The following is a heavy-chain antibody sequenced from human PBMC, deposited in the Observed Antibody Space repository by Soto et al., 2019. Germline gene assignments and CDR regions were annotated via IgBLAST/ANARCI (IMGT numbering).Heavy chain of an antibody. J-gene: IGHJ4*02. CDR3: ARTWRAGIAAARSYFDY. CDR2: INPSGGST. CDR1: GYTFTSYY. D-gene: IGHD6-13*01. Sequence: ASVKVSCKASGYTFTSYYMHWVRQAPVQGLEWMGIINPSGGSTSYAQKFQGRVTMTRDTSTSTVYMELSSLRSEDTAVYYCARTWRAGIAAARSYFDYWGQGTLVTVSS. V-gene: IGHV1-46*01.